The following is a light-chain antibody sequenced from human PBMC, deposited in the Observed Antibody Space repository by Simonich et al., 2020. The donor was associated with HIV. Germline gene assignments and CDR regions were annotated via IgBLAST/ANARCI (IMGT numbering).Light chain of an antibody. CDR1: QSVLYHSNNKNY. Sequence: DIVMTQSPDSLAVSLGERATINCKSSQSVLYHSNNKNYLAWYQQKPGQPPKLLIYWASTRESGVPDRFSASGSGTDFTLTISSLQAEDVAIYSCQQYYTTPPTFGQGTKVEIK. J-gene: IGKJ1*01. CDR2: WAS. CDR3: QQYYTTPPT. V-gene: IGKV4-1*01.